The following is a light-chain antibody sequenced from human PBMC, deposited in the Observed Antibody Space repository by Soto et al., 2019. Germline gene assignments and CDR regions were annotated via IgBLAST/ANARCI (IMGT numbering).Light chain of an antibody. Sequence: QSALTQPASVSGSPGQSIAISCTGSSSDVGGYNYVSWYQQHPGKAPQLIIYEVTNRPSGVSNRFSGSKSGNTASLTISGLQAEDEADYYCSSYTSSSTRVFGTGTKVTVL. CDR1: SSDVGGYNY. J-gene: IGLJ1*01. V-gene: IGLV2-14*01. CDR3: SSYTSSSTRV. CDR2: EVT.